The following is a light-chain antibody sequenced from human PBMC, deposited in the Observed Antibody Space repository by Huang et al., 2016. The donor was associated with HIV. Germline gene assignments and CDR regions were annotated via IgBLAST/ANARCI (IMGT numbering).Light chain of an antibody. CDR3: QQYNNWPPMYT. V-gene: IGKV3-15*01. CDR2: GES. J-gene: IGKJ2*01. CDR1: PSVSSN. Sequence: EIVMTQSPATLSVSPGERATLSCRASPSVSSNLAWYQQKPGQAPGLLIYGESTRATGIPARFSALGSGTEFTLTISSLQSEDFAVYYCQQYNNWPPMYTFGQGTNLEIK.